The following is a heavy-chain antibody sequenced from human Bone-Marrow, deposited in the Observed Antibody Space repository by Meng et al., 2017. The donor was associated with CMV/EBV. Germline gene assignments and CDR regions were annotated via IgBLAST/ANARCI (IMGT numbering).Heavy chain of an antibody. CDR3: ARVKAAAHEMMVITLDY. J-gene: IGHJ4*02. Sequence: GESLKISCATSGFTFNDYAFHWVRQAPGKGLEWVAFISYDGSNKYYADSVKGRFAISRDSSRNTLYLQMNSLRAEDTAMYYCARVKAAAHEMMVITLDYWGQGSLVTVSS. D-gene: IGHD2-21*01. V-gene: IGHV3-30*09. CDR2: ISYDGSNK. CDR1: GFTFNDYA.